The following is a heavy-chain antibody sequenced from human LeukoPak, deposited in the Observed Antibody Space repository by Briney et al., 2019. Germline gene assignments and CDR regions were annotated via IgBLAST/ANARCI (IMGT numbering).Heavy chain of an antibody. D-gene: IGHD6-13*01. CDR3: ARGEYSSSWRLYYFDY. Sequence: PSETLSLTCTVSGYSISSGYYWGWIRQPPGKGLEWIGSIYHSGSTYYNPSLKSRVTISVDTSKNQFSLKLSSVTAADTAVYYCARGEYSSSWRLYYFDYWGQGTLVTVSS. J-gene: IGHJ4*02. V-gene: IGHV4-38-2*02. CDR2: IYHSGST. CDR1: GYSISSGYY.